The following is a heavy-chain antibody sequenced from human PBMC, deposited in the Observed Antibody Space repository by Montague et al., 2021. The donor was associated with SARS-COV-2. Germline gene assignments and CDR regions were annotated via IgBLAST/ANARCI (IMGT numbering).Heavy chain of an antibody. D-gene: IGHD3-9*01. Sequence: SETLSLTCTVSGDSVSHDFWTWIRQPPGKGLEWIGRIYTSGSTNYNPSLKSRVTISVDTSKNQFSLKLSSVTAADTAVYYCARESLHLTGYYNDYFDYWGQGTLVTVSS. J-gene: IGHJ4*02. CDR3: ARESLHLTGYYNDYFDY. CDR2: IYTSGST. V-gene: IGHV4-4*08. CDR1: GDSVSHDF.